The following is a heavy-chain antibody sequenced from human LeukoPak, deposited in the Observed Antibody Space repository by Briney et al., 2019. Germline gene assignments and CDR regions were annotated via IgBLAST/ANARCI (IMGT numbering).Heavy chain of an antibody. CDR3: ARAPTNRYCSGGSCYWFDP. CDR1: GDSVSSNSAA. D-gene: IGHD2-15*01. V-gene: IGHV6-1*01. Sequence: SQTLSLTCAISGDSVSSNSAAWNWIRQSPSRGLEWLGRTYYRSKWYNDYAVSVKSRITINPDTSKNQFSLQLNSATPEDTAVYYCARAPTNRYCSGGSCYWFDPWGQGTLVTVSS. J-gene: IGHJ5*02. CDR2: TYYRSKWYN.